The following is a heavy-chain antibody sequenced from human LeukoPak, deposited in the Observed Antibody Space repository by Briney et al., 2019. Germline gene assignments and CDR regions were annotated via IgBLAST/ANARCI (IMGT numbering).Heavy chain of an antibody. CDR1: GGSVSSGSFY. Sequence: SETLPLTCTVSGGSVSSGSFYWSCIRQPPGKGLEWIGYIYYSGSTNYNPSLKSRVTISVDTSKNQFSLKLSSVTAADTAVYYCARDLHAAVTFDYRGHGTLVTVSS. V-gene: IGHV4-61*01. J-gene: IGHJ4*03. CDR3: ARDLHAAVTFDY. D-gene: IGHD6-25*01. CDR2: IYYSGST.